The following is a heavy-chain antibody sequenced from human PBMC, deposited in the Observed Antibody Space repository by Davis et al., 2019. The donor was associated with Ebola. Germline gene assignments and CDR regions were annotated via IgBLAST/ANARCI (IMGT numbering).Heavy chain of an antibody. CDR1: GGSFSGYY. J-gene: IGHJ4*02. Sequence: PSETLSLTCAVYGGSFSGYYWSWIRQPPGKGLEWIGEINHSGSTNYNPSLKSRVTISVDTSKNQFSLKLSSVTAADTAVYYCARGGHTAMGADYWGQGTLVTVSS. CDR3: ARGGHTAMGADY. D-gene: IGHD5-18*01. CDR2: INHSGST. V-gene: IGHV4-34*09.